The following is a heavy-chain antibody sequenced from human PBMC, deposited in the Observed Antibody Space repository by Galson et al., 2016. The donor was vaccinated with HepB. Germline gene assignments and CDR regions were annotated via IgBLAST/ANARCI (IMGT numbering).Heavy chain of an antibody. CDR2: INEDGXXK. D-gene: IGHD2/OR15-2a*01. CDR1: XXXFSSYX. J-gene: IGHJ4*01. Sequence: RLSXXASXXXFSSYXXXWVXXAPGEGLEXXXNINEDGXXKNYVDSVKGRFTISRDNVKKSLYLQMNRLRVEDTAVFFXAREPFIXPWDYWGPXXLVTASA. V-gene: IGHV3-7*03. CDR3: AREPFIXPWDY.